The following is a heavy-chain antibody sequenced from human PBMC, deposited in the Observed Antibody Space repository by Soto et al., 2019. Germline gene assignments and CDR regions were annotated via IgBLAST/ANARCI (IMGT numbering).Heavy chain of an antibody. D-gene: IGHD3-22*01. CDR3: ARENYDVSGYFLDF. V-gene: IGHV3-48*03. CDR2: ISTTSSHI. J-gene: IGHJ4*02. CDR1: GFTFSNYE. Sequence: EVQLVESGGTLVQPGGSLRLSCAASGFTFSNYEMSWVRQAPGKGLEWVSYISTTSSHIYYADSVKGRFTISRDNAKNSLYLPMNSLRAEDTAVYHCARENYDVSGYFLDFWGQGTLVTVSS.